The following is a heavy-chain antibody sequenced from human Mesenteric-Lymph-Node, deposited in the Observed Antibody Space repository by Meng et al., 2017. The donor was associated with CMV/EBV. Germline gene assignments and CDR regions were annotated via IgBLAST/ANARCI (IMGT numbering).Heavy chain of an antibody. D-gene: IGHD3-9*01. CDR3: ARGSSYDILTGYFDY. V-gene: IGHV4-34*01. Sequence: QVQVPHGGAGLLKSSVTLSGTCAVYGGSFSGYYWNWIRQSPEKGLEWIGEINHSGSTTYNPSFTSRIIISVDTSTNQISLNMSSVTAADTAVYYCARGSSYDILTGYFDYWGQGALVTVSS. J-gene: IGHJ4*02. CDR1: GGSFSGYY. CDR2: INHSGST.